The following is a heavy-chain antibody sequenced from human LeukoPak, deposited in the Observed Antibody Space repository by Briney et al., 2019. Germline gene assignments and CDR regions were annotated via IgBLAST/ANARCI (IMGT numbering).Heavy chain of an antibody. D-gene: IGHD3-9*01. CDR2: IYTSGST. CDR1: GGSISSGSYY. J-gene: IGHJ4*02. V-gene: IGHV4-61*02. CDR3: ARESPDYDILTGYYQDDY. Sequence: SQTLSLTCTVSGGSISSGSYYWSWIRQPAGKGLEWIGRIYTSGSTNYSPSLKSRVTISVDTSKNQFSLKLSSVTAADTAVYYCARESPDYDILTGYYQDDYWGQGTLVTVSS.